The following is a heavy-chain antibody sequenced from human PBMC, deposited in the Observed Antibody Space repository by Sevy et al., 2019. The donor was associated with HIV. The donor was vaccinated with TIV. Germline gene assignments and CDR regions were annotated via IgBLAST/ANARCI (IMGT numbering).Heavy chain of an antibody. Sequence: GGSLRLSCAASGFTFSSYAMHWVRQAPGKGLEWVAVISYDGSNKYYADSVKGGFTISRDNSKNTLYLQMNSLRAEDTAVYYCARATVNWNLDYWGQGTLVTVSS. D-gene: IGHD1-1*01. J-gene: IGHJ4*02. CDR2: ISYDGSNK. V-gene: IGHV3-30-3*01. CDR3: ARATVNWNLDY. CDR1: GFTFSSYA.